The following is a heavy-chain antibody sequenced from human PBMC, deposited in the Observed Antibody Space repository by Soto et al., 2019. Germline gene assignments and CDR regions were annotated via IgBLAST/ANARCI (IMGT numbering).Heavy chain of an antibody. D-gene: IGHD4-17*01. CDR1: GGTFSSYT. J-gene: IGHJ6*03. CDR3: ARDRHNTVTTEFYYYYMDV. V-gene: IGHV1-69*04. Sequence: SVKVSCKASGGTFSSYTISWVRQAPGQGLEWMGRIIPILGIANYAQKFQGRVTITADKSTSTAYMELSSLRSEDTAVYYCARDRHNTVTTEFYYYYMDVWGKGTTVTVS. CDR2: IIPILGIA.